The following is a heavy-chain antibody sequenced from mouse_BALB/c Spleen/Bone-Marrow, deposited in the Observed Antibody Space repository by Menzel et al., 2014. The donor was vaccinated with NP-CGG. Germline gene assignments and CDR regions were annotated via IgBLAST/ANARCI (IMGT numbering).Heavy chain of an antibody. CDR1: GFTFSSYG. Sequence: VQLKESGGGLVQPGGSLKLSCAASGFTFSSYGMSWVRQTPDKRLELVATINSNGGSTYYPDSVRGRFTISRDNAKNTLYLQMSSLKSEDTAMYYCARDYYGSSDYWGQGTTLTVSS. V-gene: IGHV5-6-3*01. J-gene: IGHJ2*01. CDR3: ARDYYGSSDY. D-gene: IGHD1-1*01. CDR2: INSNGGST.